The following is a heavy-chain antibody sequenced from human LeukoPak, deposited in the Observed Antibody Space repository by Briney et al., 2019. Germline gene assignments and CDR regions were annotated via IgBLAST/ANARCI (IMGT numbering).Heavy chain of an antibody. D-gene: IGHD2-2*03. CDR1: GFTFSSYA. J-gene: IGHJ6*03. V-gene: IGHV3-23*01. Sequence: GGSLRLSCAASGFTFSSYAMSWVRQAPGKGLEWVSAISGSGGSTYYADSVKGRFTTSRDNSKNTLYLQMNSLRAEDTAVYYCAKGGYCSSTSCYRPQYYYMDVWGKGTTVTVSS. CDR2: ISGSGGST. CDR3: AKGGYCSSTSCYRPQYYYMDV.